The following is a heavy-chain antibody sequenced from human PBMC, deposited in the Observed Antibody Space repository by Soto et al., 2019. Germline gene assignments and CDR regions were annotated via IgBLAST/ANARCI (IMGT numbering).Heavy chain of an antibody. CDR1: GGSISSGGYY. CDR2: IYYSGST. V-gene: IGHV4-31*03. Sequence: SETLSLTCTVSGGSISSGGYYWSWIRQHPGKGLEWIGYIYYSGSTYYNPSLKSRVTISVDTSKNQFSLKLSSVTAADTAVYYCARGLYGDYDLTFDYWGQGNPVTVSS. D-gene: IGHD4-17*01. J-gene: IGHJ4*02. CDR3: ARGLYGDYDLTFDY.